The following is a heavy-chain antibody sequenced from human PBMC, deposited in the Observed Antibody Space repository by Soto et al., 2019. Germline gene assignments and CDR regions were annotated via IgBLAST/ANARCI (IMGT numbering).Heavy chain of an antibody. D-gene: IGHD5-12*01. CDR1: GGSITRGGSS. J-gene: IGHJ6*02. Sequence: SVTLSQTGAVSGGSITRGGSSRRWIRQPPGKGLEWIGYIYHSGSTYYHPSLKSRVTISVDRSKNQFSLQLSSVTAADTAVYYCARRRGFPYYYGMDVWGQGTTVTVSS. CDR2: IYHSGST. V-gene: IGHV4-30-2*01. CDR3: ARRRGFPYYYGMDV.